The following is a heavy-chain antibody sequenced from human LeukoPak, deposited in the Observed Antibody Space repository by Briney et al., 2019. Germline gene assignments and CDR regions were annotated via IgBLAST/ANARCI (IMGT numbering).Heavy chain of an antibody. D-gene: IGHD6-13*01. CDR3: ARAKRFRCSSSRPTLRY. V-gene: IGHV1-2*02. J-gene: IGHJ4*02. Sequence: ASVKVSCKASGYTFTGYYMHWVRQAPGQGLEWMGWINPNSGGTNYAQKFQGRVTMTRDTSISTAYMELSRLRSDDTAVYYCARAKRFRCSSSRPTLRYWGQGTLVTVSS. CDR2: INPNSGGT. CDR1: GYTFTGYY.